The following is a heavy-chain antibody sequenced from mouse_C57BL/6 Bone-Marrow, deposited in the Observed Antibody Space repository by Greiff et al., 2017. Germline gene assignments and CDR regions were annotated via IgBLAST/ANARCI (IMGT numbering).Heavy chain of an antibody. Sequence: EVQVVESGGGLVKPGGSLKLSCAASGFTFSSYAMSWVRQTPEKRLEWVATISDGGSYTYYPDNVKGRFTISRDNAKNNLYLQMSHLKSEDTAMYYCAIMGYWYYDVWGTGTTVTVSS. CDR2: ISDGGSYT. V-gene: IGHV5-4*01. CDR1: GFTFSSYA. J-gene: IGHJ1*03. CDR3: AIMGYWYYDV.